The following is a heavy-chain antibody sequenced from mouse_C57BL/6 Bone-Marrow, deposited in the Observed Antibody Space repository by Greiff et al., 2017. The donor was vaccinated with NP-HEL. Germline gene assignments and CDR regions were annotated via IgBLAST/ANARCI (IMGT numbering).Heavy chain of an antibody. D-gene: IGHD1-1*01. J-gene: IGHJ2*01. CDR3: ARCYYGSRLFFDY. CDR1: GYTFTSYG. Sequence: QVQLKQSGAELARPGASVKLSCKASGYTFTSYGISWVKQRTGQGLEWIGEIYPRSGNTYYNEKFKGKATLTADKSSSTAYMELRSLTSEDSAVYFCARCYYGSRLFFDYWGQGTTLTVSS. CDR2: IYPRSGNT. V-gene: IGHV1-81*01.